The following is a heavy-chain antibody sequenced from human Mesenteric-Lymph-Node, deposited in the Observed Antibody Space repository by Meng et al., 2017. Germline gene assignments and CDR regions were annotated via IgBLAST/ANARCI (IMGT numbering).Heavy chain of an antibody. CDR2: IIPIFGTA. D-gene: IGHD2-21*02. V-gene: IGHV1-69*01. Sequence: VEVVYAGAEVKKPGSSVKVYGKASGGTISSYAISRVRQAPGQGLEWMGGIIPIFGTANYAQKFQGRVTITADESTSTAYMELSSLRSEDTAVYYCARGGVVTALKKSFDYWGQGTLVTVSS. CDR1: GGTISSYA. CDR3: ARGGVVTALKKSFDY. J-gene: IGHJ4*02.